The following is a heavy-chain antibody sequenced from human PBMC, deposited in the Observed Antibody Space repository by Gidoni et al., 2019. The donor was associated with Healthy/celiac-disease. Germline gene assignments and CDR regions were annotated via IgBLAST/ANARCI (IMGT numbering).Heavy chain of an antibody. V-gene: IGHV4-39*01. D-gene: IGHD1-26*01. CDR3: ARHSSTPELPGLAAFDI. CDR1: GGSISRSSAY. Sequence: QLQLQESGPGLVKPSETLSLTCPVSGGSISRSSAYWGWIRQPPGRGLEWIGSIYYIGSTYYNPSLKSRVTLSLDTSKNQFSLKLSSVTAADTAVYYCARHSSTPELPGLAAFDIWGQGTMVTVSS. J-gene: IGHJ3*02. CDR2: IYYIGST.